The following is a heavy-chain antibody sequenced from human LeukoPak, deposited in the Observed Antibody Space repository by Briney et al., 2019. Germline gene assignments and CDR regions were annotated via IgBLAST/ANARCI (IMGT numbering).Heavy chain of an antibody. V-gene: IGHV4-59*11. Sequence: SETLSLTCTVSGGSISSHYWSWIRQPPGKGLEWIGYIYYSGSTNYNPSLKSRVTISVDTSKNQFSLKLSSVTAVDTAVFYCARGGIAARLYAFDIWGQGTMVTVSS. CDR2: IYYSGST. CDR3: ARGGIAARLYAFDI. CDR1: GGSISSHY. D-gene: IGHD6-6*01. J-gene: IGHJ3*02.